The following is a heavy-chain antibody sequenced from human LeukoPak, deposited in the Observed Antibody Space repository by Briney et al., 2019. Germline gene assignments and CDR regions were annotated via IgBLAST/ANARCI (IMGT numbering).Heavy chain of an antibody. CDR2: IIPILGIA. J-gene: IGHJ4*02. V-gene: IGHV1-69*04. Sequence: SVKVSCKASGGTFSSYVISWVRQAPGQVLEWMGRIIPILGIANYAQKFQGRVTITADKSTSTAYMELSSLRSEDTAVYYCARDDPYGSGAYFDYWGQGTLVTVSS. D-gene: IGHD3-10*01. CDR3: ARDDPYGSGAYFDY. CDR1: GGTFSSYV.